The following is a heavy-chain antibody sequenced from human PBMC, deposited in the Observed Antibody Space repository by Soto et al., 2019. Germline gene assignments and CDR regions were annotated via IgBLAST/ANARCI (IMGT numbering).Heavy chain of an antibody. CDR3: ARVKTYYDFWSGYPDSYYYYGMDV. V-gene: IGHV1-18*01. CDR1: DYTFTSNG. J-gene: IGHJ6*02. D-gene: IGHD3-3*01. CDR2: ISAYNSNT. Sequence: ASVKVTCKASDYTFTSNGSRWVRQAPGQGLERMGWISAYNSNTNYAQKLQGRVTMTTDTSTSTAYMELRSLRSDDTAVYYCARVKTYYDFWSGYPDSYYYYGMDVWGQGTTVTVSS.